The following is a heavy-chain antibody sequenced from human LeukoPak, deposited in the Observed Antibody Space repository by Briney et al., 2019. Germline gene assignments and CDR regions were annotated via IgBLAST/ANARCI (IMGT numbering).Heavy chain of an antibody. CDR3: AKVPYGDYDEWWFDP. V-gene: IGHV3-23*01. CDR1: GFSFASYA. D-gene: IGHD4-17*01. Sequence: GGSLRLSCAASGFSFASYAMTWVRQAPGKGLEWVSAISGSGGSTYYAASVKGRFTISRDISRDSSKKMLYLQMNSLRADDTAVYYCAKVPYGDYDEWWFDPWGQGTLVTVSS. CDR2: ISGSGGST. J-gene: IGHJ5*02.